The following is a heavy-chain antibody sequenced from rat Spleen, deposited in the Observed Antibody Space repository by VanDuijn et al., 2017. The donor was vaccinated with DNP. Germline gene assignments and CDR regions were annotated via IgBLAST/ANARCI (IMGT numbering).Heavy chain of an antibody. J-gene: IGHJ2*01. CDR3: ARSGYYSSPPFDY. V-gene: IGHV1-43*01. Sequence: QVQLQQSGAELAKPGSSVMISCRASGYTFTTYYIGWIKQTTRQGLEYIGYINMGSGGTNYNEKFKGKATVTVDKSSSTAFMQLSSLTPDDSAVYYCARSGYYSSPPFDYWGQGVMVTVSS. D-gene: IGHD1-2*01. CDR2: INMGSGGT. CDR1: GYTFTTYY.